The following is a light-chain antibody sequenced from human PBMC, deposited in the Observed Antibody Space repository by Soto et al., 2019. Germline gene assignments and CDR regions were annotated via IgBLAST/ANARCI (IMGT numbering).Light chain of an antibody. CDR2: DTS. CDR3: QQFDGSLWT. Sequence: EIVLTQSPGTLSLSPGERATLSCRASQSVISTHLAWYQQKPGLAPRLLIYDTSSRASGIPDRFSGSGSGTDFTLTISGLEPEDFAVYCCQQFDGSLWTFGQGTKVDIK. CDR1: QSVISTH. J-gene: IGKJ1*01. V-gene: IGKV3-20*01.